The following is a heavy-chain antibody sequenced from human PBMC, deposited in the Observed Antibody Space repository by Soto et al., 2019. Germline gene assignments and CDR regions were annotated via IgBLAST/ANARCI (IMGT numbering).Heavy chain of an antibody. CDR2: IWYDETNR. CDR3: ARERRGSGQALDI. CDR1: GFDFRGYG. Sequence: PGGSLRLSCAASGFDFRGYGMHWVRQAPGEGLEWVALIWYDETNRYYGDPVKGRFTISRDNSKNTLYLQMDSLRVEDTAVYYCARERRGSGQALDIWGQGTMVTVSS. V-gene: IGHV3-33*01. J-gene: IGHJ3*02. D-gene: IGHD3-10*01.